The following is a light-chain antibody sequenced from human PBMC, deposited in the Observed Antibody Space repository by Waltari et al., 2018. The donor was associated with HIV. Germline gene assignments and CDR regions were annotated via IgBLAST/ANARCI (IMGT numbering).Light chain of an antibody. CDR1: SSDAGGYNY. Sequence: QSALTQPPSASGSPGQSVTISRTGTSSDAGGYNYVPWYQQHPGKAPKLLIYEVSKRPSGVPDRFSGSKSGNTASLTVSGLQTEDEADYYCSSYAGSNNVVFGGGTKLTVL. CDR2: EVS. CDR3: SSYAGSNNVV. V-gene: IGLV2-8*01. J-gene: IGLJ2*01.